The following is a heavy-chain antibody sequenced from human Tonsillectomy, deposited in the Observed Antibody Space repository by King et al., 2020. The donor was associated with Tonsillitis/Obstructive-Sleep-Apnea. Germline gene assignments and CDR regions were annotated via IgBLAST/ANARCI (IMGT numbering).Heavy chain of an antibody. CDR1: GYSFTSYW. J-gene: IGHJ4*02. CDR3: ARHKPTAMVGYYDSSGYTSDY. V-gene: IGHV5-10-1*03. CDR2: IDPSDSYT. Sequence: VQLVESGAEVKKPGESLRISCKGSGYSFTSYWISWVRQMPGKGLEWMGRIDPSDSYTNYSPSFQGHVTISADKSISTAYLQWSSLKASDTAVYYCARHKPTAMVGYYDSSGYTSDYWGQETLVTVSS. D-gene: IGHD3-22*01.